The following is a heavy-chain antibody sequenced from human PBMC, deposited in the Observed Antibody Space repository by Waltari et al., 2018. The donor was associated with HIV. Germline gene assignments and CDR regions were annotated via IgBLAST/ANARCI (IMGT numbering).Heavy chain of an antibody. CDR3: AKSMRDLRPSAFDV. J-gene: IGHJ3*01. CDR2: LSGSGSTA. Sequence: EVQLLESGGGLLQPGGSLSHSCGASVFNFGNFAMGWVRQAPGKGPEWVSALSGSGSTASYADYVKGRFTISRDFSNNTLFLQMNNLRAEDTAVYFCAKSMRDLRPSAFDVWGQGTMVAISS. D-gene: IGHD2-8*01. V-gene: IGHV3-23*01. CDR1: VFNFGNFA.